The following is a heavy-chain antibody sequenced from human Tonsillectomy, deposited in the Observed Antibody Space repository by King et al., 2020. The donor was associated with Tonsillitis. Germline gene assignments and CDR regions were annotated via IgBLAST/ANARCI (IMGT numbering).Heavy chain of an antibody. CDR1: GFTFSSYG. V-gene: IGHV3-30*18. J-gene: IGHJ4*02. D-gene: IGHD3-10*01. CDR3: AKDRGRGSYPGGGEN. Sequence: VQLVESGGGVVQPGRSLRLSCAASGFTFSSYGMHWVRQAPGKGLEWVAVISYDGSNKYYADSVKGRFTISRDNSKNTLYLQMNSLRAEDTAVYYCAKDRGRGSYPGGGENWGQGTLVTVSS. CDR2: ISYDGSNK.